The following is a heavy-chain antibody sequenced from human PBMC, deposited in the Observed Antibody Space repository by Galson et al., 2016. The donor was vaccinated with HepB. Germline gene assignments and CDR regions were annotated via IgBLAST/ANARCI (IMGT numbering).Heavy chain of an antibody. V-gene: IGHV4-61*01. CDR1: GGSISSESHY. D-gene: IGHD6-19*01. J-gene: IGHJ4*02. CDR2: IYYSGSA. Sequence: SETLSLTCTVSGGSISSESHYWSWIRQPPGKGLEWIGHIYYSGSAYYDPSLKTRVTILVDTSKNQFSLKLTSVTAADTAVYYCARRRVSSGWASYFDYWGQGTLVTVSS. CDR3: ARRRVSSGWASYFDY.